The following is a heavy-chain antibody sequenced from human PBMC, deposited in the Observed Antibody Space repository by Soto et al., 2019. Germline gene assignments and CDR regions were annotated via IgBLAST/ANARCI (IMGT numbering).Heavy chain of an antibody. D-gene: IGHD3-22*01. CDR3: ARELNTDPSAYYSFAY. CDR2: DSTNNADT. V-gene: IGHV1-18*01. Sequence: GASVKVSCKTSGYTFTAYGLAWLRQAPGQRPEWMGWDSTNNADTNYAQKFQGRVTMTTETSTRTTYMELRSLRSDDTAVYYCARELNTDPSAYYSFAYWGQGTLVTVSS. CDR1: GYTFTAYG. J-gene: IGHJ4*02.